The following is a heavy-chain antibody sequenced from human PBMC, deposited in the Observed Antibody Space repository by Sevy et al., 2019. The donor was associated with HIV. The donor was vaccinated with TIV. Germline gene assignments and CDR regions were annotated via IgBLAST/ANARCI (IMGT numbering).Heavy chain of an antibody. D-gene: IGHD3-16*02. CDR3: ERHPYDYIWGSYLYFDY. CDR2: IYYSRST. J-gene: IGHJ4*02. CDR1: GGSISSSSYY. V-gene: IGHV4-39*01. Sequence: SETLSLTCTVSGGSISSSSYYWGWIRQPPGKGQEWIGSIYYSRSTYYNPSLKSRVTISVDTYKNPFSLKPSSVTAADTAVYYCERHPYDYIWGSYLYFDYWGQGTLVTVSS.